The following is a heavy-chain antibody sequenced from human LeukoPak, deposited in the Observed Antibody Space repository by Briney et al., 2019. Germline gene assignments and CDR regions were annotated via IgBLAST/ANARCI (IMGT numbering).Heavy chain of an antibody. D-gene: IGHD3-16*01. V-gene: IGHV3-33*01. CDR2: IWFDGRDE. CDR1: GFTFSKYG. CDR3: ARDVGRNRGGFDA. Sequence: GGSLRLSCEATGFTFSKYGMQWVRQAPGKGLEWVALIWFDGRDEYYAESVKGRFTISRDNSNNTLYLQMDSLRVDDTAIYYCARDVGRNRGGFDAWGQGTLVTVSS. J-gene: IGHJ5*02.